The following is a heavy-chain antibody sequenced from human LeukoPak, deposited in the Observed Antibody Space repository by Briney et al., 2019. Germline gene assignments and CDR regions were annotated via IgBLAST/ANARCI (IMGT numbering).Heavy chain of an antibody. D-gene: IGHD3-3*01. CDR1: GYSISSGYQ. Sequence: SETLSLTCAVSGYSISSGYQWAWIRQSPGKGLEWIGSIYHSGSAHYNPSLKSRVTISVETSKNQFSLKMYSVTAADTAVYYCARDLGAYYDFWSGYSHNWFDPWGQGTLVTVSS. V-gene: IGHV4-38-2*02. J-gene: IGHJ5*02. CDR3: ARDLGAYYDFWSGYSHNWFDP. CDR2: IYHSGSA.